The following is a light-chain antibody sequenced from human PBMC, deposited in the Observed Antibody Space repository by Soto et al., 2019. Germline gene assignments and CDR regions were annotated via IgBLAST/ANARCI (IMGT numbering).Light chain of an antibody. CDR3: SSYTSTSTPLI. V-gene: IGLV2-14*01. Sequence: QSVLTQPASVSGSPGQSITISCTGTSSDVGAYNYVSWYQRHPGKVPKLMISEVSYRPSGVSNRFSGSKSANTASLTISGLQAEDETDYYCSSYTSTSTPLIFGGGTKLTVL. J-gene: IGLJ2*01. CDR1: SSDVGAYNY. CDR2: EVS.